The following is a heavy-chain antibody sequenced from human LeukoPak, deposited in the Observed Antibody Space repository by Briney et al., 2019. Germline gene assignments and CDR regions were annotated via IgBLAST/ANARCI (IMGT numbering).Heavy chain of an antibody. V-gene: IGHV3-9*01. CDR3: AKEVGTFDY. D-gene: IGHD4-23*01. CDR1: GFTFDDYA. Sequence: GRSLRLSCAASGFTFDDYAMHWVRQVPGKGLEWVSGISWNSGSIGYADSVKGRFTISRDNAKNSLYLQMNSLRVEDTALYHCAKEVGTFDYWGQGTLVTVSS. CDR2: ISWNSGSI. J-gene: IGHJ4*02.